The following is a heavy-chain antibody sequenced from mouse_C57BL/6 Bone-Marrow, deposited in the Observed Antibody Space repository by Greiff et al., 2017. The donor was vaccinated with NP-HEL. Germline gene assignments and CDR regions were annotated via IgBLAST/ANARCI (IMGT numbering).Heavy chain of an antibody. J-gene: IGHJ2*01. CDR1: GYSITSGYY. CDR3: ARGGYDDLYYFDY. CDR2: ISYDGSN. V-gene: IGHV3-6*01. D-gene: IGHD2-2*01. Sequence: EVQLQQSGPGLVKPSQSLSLTCSVTGYSITSGYYWNWIRQFPGNKLEWMGYISYDGSNNYNPSLKNRISITRDTSKNQFFLKLNSVTTEDTATYYCARGGYDDLYYFDYWGQGTTLTVSS.